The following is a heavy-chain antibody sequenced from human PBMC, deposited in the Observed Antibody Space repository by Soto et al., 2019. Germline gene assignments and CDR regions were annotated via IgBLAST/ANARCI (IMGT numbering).Heavy chain of an antibody. CDR2: FSDRGDS. Sequence: QVRLQESGPGLLKPSETLSLTCSVSGASVSSDSYHWSWIRQPPGKGLEWIGYFSDRGDSNYHPALKSRLTISIDTYTNQLSLRLSSVTAADPAVYYCATLFVGNGGGGYWGQGMLVTVSS. D-gene: IGHD3-10*02. CDR1: GASVSSDSYH. CDR3: ATLFVGNGGGGY. V-gene: IGHV4-61*01. J-gene: IGHJ4*02.